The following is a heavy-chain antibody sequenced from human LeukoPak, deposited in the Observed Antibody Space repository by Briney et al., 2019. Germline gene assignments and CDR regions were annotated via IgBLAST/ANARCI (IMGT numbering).Heavy chain of an antibody. D-gene: IGHD5-24*01. V-gene: IGHV1-2*06. Sequence: GASVKVSCKASGYTFTDYYMNWVRQAPGQGLEWMGRINPNTGGTNYAQNFQGSVTMTRDTSITTVYMELSRLRSDDTAVYYCARVGDGLNDGFDIWGQGTMVTGSS. CDR3: ARVGDGLNDGFDI. J-gene: IGHJ3*02. CDR1: GYTFTDYY. CDR2: INPNTGGT.